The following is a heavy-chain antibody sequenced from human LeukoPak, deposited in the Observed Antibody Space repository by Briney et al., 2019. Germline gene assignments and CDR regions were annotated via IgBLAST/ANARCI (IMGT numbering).Heavy chain of an antibody. CDR2: INHSGST. CDR1: GYSISSGYY. Sequence: TSETLSLTCTVSGYSISSGYYWSWILQPPGKGLEWIGEINHSGSTNYNPSLKSRVTISVDTSKNQFSLKLSSVTAADTAVYYCAGDAYNWFDPWGQGTLVTVSS. J-gene: IGHJ5*02. CDR3: AGDAYNWFDP. V-gene: IGHV4-38-2*02.